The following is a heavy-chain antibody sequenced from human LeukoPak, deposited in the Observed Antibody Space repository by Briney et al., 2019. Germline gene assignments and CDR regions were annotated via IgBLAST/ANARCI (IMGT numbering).Heavy chain of an antibody. V-gene: IGHV3-7*01. CDR1: GFTFSSYW. CDR3: ASSITPEAFDI. Sequence: GGSLRLSCAASGFTFSSYWMSWVRQAPGKGPEWVANIKQDGSEKYYVDSVKGRFIISRDNAKKSLNLQMNSLRAEDTAVYYCASSITPEAFDIWGQGTMVTVSS. D-gene: IGHD3-10*01. J-gene: IGHJ3*02. CDR2: IKQDGSEK.